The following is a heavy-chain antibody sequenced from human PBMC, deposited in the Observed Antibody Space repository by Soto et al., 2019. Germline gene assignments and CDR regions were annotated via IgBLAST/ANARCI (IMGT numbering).Heavy chain of an antibody. CDR2: ISGSGGST. D-gene: IGHD3-10*01. CDR3: AKGSGRITIVRGVIIDFDY. J-gene: IGHJ4*02. CDR1: GFTFSSYA. V-gene: IGHV3-23*01. Sequence: PWGSLSLSCAASGFTFSSYAMSWVRQAPGKGLEWVSAISGSGGSTYYADSVKGRFTISRDNSKNTLYLQMNSLRAEDTAVYYCAKGSGRITIVRGVIIDFDYWGQGTLVTVS.